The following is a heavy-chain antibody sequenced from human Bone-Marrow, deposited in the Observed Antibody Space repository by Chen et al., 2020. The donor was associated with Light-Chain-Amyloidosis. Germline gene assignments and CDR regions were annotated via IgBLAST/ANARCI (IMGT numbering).Heavy chain of an antibody. CDR1: GFTFSHYS. J-gene: IGHJ1*01. Sequence: EVQLVESGGGLVKPGGSLRLSCAASGFTFSHYSMNWVRQAPGKGLEWVLSISPSSNYIYDADSVKGRFTISRDNAKYSLYLQMNSLRGDDTAVYYCARDSRVFRVYDLEYFRHWGQGTLVTVSS. D-gene: IGHD5-12*01. V-gene: IGHV3-21*01. CDR2: ISPSSNYI. CDR3: ARDSRVFRVYDLEYFRH.